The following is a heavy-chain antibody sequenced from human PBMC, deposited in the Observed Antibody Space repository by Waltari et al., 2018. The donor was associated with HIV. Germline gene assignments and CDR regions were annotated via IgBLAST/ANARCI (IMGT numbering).Heavy chain of an antibody. V-gene: IGHV4-39*01. CDR3: ARSPFTNVASTRKLGWLDP. CDR1: HDSVTNNYYY. CDR2: LYYRGIP. D-gene: IGHD3-16*01. J-gene: IGHJ5*02. Sequence: QVQLQESGPGLVKPSETLSLSCIVSHDSVTNNYYYWAWIRQSPGKGLEWIGSLYYRGIPFYHPSLRSRVAMSLATSRNQFSLNLTSVTVADTAFYYCARSPFTNVASTRKLGWLDPWGQGKLVTVSS.